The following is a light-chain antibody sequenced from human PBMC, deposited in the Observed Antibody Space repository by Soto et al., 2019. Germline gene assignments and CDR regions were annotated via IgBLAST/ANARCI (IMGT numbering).Light chain of an antibody. J-gene: IGKJ1*01. CDR2: WAS. V-gene: IGKV4-1*01. Sequence: IVMTQSPDSLAVSLGERATINCKSSQSVLYSSNNKNHLAWYQQKPGQPPKLLIYWASTRESGVPDRFSGSASGTDFTLTISSLQAEDVAVYYCQQYYSSPQTFGQGTKVEIK. CDR3: QQYYSSPQT. CDR1: QSVLYSSNNKNH.